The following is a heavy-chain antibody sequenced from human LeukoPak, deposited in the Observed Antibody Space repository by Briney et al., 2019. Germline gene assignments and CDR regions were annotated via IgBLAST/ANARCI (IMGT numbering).Heavy chain of an antibody. CDR2: IIPIFGTA. CDR1: GGTFSSYA. Sequence: SVKVSCKASGGTFSSYAISWVRQAPGQGLEWMGRIIPIFGTANYAQKFQGRVTITADKSTSTAYMELSSLRSEDTAVYYCASDNSGYDAFDYWGQGTLVTVSS. V-gene: IGHV1-69*06. CDR3: ASDNSGYDAFDY. D-gene: IGHD5-12*01. J-gene: IGHJ4*02.